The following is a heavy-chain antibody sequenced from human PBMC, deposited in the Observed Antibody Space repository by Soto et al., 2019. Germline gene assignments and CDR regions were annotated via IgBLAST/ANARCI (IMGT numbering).Heavy chain of an antibody. CDR2: IFPSGNT. CDR3: ARGSLTMDV. D-gene: IGHD3-10*01. Sequence: SETLSLPCTISGGSINNYYWSWIRQPAGKGLEWIGRIFPSGNTNYNPSLKSRVIMSVDTSKNQFSLNLNSVTAADTAVYYCARGSLTMDVWGQGTTVTVSS. V-gene: IGHV4-4*07. CDR1: GGSINNYY. J-gene: IGHJ6*02.